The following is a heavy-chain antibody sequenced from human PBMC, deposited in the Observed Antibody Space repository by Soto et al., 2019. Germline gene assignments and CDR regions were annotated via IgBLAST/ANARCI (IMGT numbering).Heavy chain of an antibody. J-gene: IGHJ4*02. Sequence: EVQLLESGGGLVQPGGSLRLSCVASGFTFITFDISWVRQDPGKGLEWVSEISGSDGRTYYADSVNRRFTISRDNSNNTLYLPMNSLRAEYTAVDYCADGAWMDYLGQGILVTVSS. CDR1: GFTFITFD. D-gene: IGHD1-1*01. CDR3: ADGAWMDY. CDR2: ISGSDGRT. V-gene: IGHV3-23*01.